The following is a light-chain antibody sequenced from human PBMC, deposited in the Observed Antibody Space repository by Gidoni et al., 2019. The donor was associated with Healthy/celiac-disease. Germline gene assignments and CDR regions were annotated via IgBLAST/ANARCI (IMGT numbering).Light chain of an antibody. Sequence: DIQMTQPPSTLAASVGDRVTITCRVSQSISSWLAWYQQKPGKAPNLLIYKASSLESGVPSRFSGSGSGTEFTLTISSLQPDDFATYYCQQYNSYSWTFGQGTKVEIK. V-gene: IGKV1-5*03. CDR2: KAS. CDR1: QSISSW. J-gene: IGKJ1*01. CDR3: QQYNSYSWT.